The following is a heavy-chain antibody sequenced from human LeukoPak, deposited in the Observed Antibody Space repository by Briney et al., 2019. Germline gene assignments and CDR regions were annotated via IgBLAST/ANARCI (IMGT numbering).Heavy chain of an antibody. Sequence: NPSETLSLTCTVSGGSVSSGSYYWSWIRQPPRKGLEWIGYIYYSGSTNYNPSLKSRVTISVDTSKNQFSLKLSSVTAADTAVYYCARVVYAGAPYFDYWGQGTLVTVSS. V-gene: IGHV4-61*01. D-gene: IGHD2-8*02. CDR2: IYYSGST. CDR3: ARVVYAGAPYFDY. J-gene: IGHJ4*02. CDR1: GGSVSSGSYY.